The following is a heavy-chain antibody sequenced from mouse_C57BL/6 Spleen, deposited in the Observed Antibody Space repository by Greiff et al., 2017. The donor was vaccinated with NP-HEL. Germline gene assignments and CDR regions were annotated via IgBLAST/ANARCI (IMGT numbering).Heavy chain of an antibody. J-gene: IGHJ4*01. V-gene: IGHV1-55*01. D-gene: IGHD1-1*01. CDR2: IYPGSGST. CDR1: GYTFTSYW. Sequence: QVQLQQPGAELVKPGASVNMSCAASGYTFTSYWITWVKQRPGKGLEWIGDIYPGSGSTNYNEKFKSKARLTVDTSYSTAYIQLRSMTSEDSEVYDCARSPEYYGCSPDAMDYCGQGTSVTVSS. CDR3: ARSPEYYGCSPDAMDY.